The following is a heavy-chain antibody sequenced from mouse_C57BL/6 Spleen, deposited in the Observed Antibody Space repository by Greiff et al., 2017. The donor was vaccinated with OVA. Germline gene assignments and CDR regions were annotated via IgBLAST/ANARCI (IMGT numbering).Heavy chain of an antibody. CDR1: GYTFTSYW. J-gene: IGHJ4*01. V-gene: IGHV1-64*01. CDR3: ARSYYYAMDY. Sequence: QVQLQQPGAELVKPGASVMLSCKASGYTFTSYWMHWVKQRPGQGLEWIGMIHPNSGSTNYNEKFKSKATLTVDKSSSTAYMQLSSLTSEDSAVYYCARSYYYAMDYWGQGTSVTVSS. CDR2: IHPNSGST.